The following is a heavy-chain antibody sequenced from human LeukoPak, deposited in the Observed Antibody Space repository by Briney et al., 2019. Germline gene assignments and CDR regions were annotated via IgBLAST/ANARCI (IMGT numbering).Heavy chain of an antibody. V-gene: IGHV4-34*01. CDR2: INHSGST. CDR3: ARGKEESFLQQCFLHCFAP. Sequence: PSETLSLTCAVYGGSFSGYSWSWIRQPPGKGLEWIGEINHSGSTNYNPSLKSRVTLSVDTSKNQFSLKLSSVTAADTAVYYCARGKEESFLQQCFLHCFAPGAKETLATVPS. D-gene: IGHD5-18*01. J-gene: IGHJ5*02. CDR1: GGSFSGYS.